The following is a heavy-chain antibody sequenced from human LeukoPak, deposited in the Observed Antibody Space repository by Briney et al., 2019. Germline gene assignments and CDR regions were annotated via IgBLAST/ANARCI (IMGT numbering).Heavy chain of an antibody. CDR3: ARGSDDYDSSGYDDY. V-gene: IGHV4-39*01. CDR2: IYHSGST. CDR1: GGSISSSSYY. Sequence: SETLSLTCTVSGGSISSSSYYWGWIRQPPGKGLEWIGSIYHSGSTYCNPSLKSRVTTSVDTSKIQVSLKLRSVTAADTAVYYCARGSDDYDSSGYDDYWGQGTLVTVSA. D-gene: IGHD3-22*01. J-gene: IGHJ4*02.